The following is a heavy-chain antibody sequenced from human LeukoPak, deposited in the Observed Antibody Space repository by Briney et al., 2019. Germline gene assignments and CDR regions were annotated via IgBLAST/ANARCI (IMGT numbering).Heavy chain of an antibody. Sequence: GESLKISCEGSGYNFSNCLIGWVRQMPGKGLEWMGIIYPGGSDTRYSPSFQGQVTISADKSISTAYLQWSSLKASDTAMYYCAIHCSSTSCYADFDYWGQGTLVTVSS. J-gene: IGHJ4*02. D-gene: IGHD2-2*01. CDR1: GYNFSNCL. CDR3: AIHCSSTSCYADFDY. V-gene: IGHV5-51*01. CDR2: IYPGGSDT.